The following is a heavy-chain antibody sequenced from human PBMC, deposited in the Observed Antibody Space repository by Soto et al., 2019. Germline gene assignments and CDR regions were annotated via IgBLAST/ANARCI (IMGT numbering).Heavy chain of an antibody. D-gene: IGHD1-7*01. CDR1: GFSSSDYA. J-gene: IGHJ4*02. V-gene: IGHV3-23*01. Sequence: PGGSLRLSCVASGFSSSDYAMKWVRQAPGKGLEWVSGISASGGSTHCADFVKGRFTMSRDNSKSTLYLEMNNLRAGDTAVYYCEAYNWNSKPGFWGQGTLVTVSS. CDR2: ISASGGST. CDR3: EAYNWNSKPGF.